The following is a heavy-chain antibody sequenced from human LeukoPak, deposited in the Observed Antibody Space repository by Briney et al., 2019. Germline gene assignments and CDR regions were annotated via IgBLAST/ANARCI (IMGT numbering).Heavy chain of an antibody. CDR2: ISSSGTYT. CDR1: GFSVSTKY. V-gene: IGHV3-11*06. Sequence: GGSLRLSCAVSGFSVSTKYMSWVRQAPGKGLEWVSYISSSGTYTNYADSVKGRFTISRDNAKNSLYLQMNSLSAEDTAVYYCAKIAGTYSPDYRGQGTLVTVSS. J-gene: IGHJ4*02. D-gene: IGHD1-26*01. CDR3: AKIAGTYSPDY.